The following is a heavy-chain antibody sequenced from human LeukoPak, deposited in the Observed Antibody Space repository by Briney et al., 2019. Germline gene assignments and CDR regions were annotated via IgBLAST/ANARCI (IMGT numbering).Heavy chain of an antibody. CDR2: ISSSSSYI. CDR3: ARDAPDYYDSSGYYYPHFDY. D-gene: IGHD3-22*01. V-gene: IGHV3-21*01. Sequence: GGSLRLSCAASGFTFSSYSMNWVRQAPGKGLEWVSSISSSSSYIYYADSVKGRFTISRDNAKNSLYLQMNSLRAEDTAVYYCARDAPDYYDSSGYYYPHFDYWGQGTLVTVSS. J-gene: IGHJ4*02. CDR1: GFTFSSYS.